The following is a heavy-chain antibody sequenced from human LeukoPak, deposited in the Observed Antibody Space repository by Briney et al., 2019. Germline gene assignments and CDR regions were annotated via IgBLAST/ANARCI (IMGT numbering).Heavy chain of an antibody. V-gene: IGHV4-39*01. D-gene: IGHD2-15*01. J-gene: IGHJ5*02. CDR1: GGSISSSGYY. CDR3: ARQSSVVVAAT. Sequence: PSETLSLTCTVSGGSISSSGYYWGWIRQPPGKGLEWIGSIYYSGSTYYNPSLKRRVTISVDTSKNQFSLKLSSVTAADTAVYYCARQSSVVVAATWGQGTLVTVSS. CDR2: IYYSGST.